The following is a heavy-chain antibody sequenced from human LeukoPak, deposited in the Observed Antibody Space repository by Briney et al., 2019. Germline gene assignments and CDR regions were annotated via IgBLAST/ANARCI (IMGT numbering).Heavy chain of an antibody. V-gene: IGHV4-59*08. CDR1: GGSISSLY. D-gene: IGHD6-6*01. CDR3: SRHRTYSSSSPFDY. J-gene: IGHJ4*02. CDR2: IYYTGST. Sequence: PSETLSLTCTVSGGSISSLYWSWIRQPPGKGLEGIGYIYYTGSTNYNPSLKSRVTLFVDMSKNQFSLRLSSVTAADTAVYYCSRHRTYSSSSPFDYGGREPWSPSPQ.